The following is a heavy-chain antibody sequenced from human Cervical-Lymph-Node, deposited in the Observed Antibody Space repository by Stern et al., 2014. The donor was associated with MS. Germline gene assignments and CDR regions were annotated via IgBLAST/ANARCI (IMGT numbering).Heavy chain of an antibody. V-gene: IGHV4-61*01. J-gene: IGHJ4*02. CDR2: IYYSGST. D-gene: IGHD1-26*01. CDR3: ARDQNGSFYAY. CDR1: GGSVSSGSYY. Sequence: VQLVQSGPGLVKLSETLSLTCTVSGGSVSSGSYYWSWIRQPPGKGLEWIGYIYYSGSTNDIPSLKSRVNISADTSKNQFSLKLTSGTAADTAVYYWARDQNGSFYAYWGQGTLVTVAS.